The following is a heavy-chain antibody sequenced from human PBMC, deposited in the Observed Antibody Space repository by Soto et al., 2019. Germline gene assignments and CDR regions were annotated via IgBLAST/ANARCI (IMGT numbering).Heavy chain of an antibody. CDR2: IDYSGST. D-gene: IGHD2-2*01. CDR3: ARADRRYCSIGTCYIFDY. J-gene: IGHJ4*02. Sequence: PSETLSLTCTVSGSTVSSNSYYWSWIRQPPGKGLEWIGYIDYSGSTKYNPSLKSRVTISVDTSKNQFSLKLSSVTTADTAVYYCARADRRYCSIGTCYIFDYWGQGTQVTVSS. CDR1: GSTVSSNSYY. V-gene: IGHV4-61*01.